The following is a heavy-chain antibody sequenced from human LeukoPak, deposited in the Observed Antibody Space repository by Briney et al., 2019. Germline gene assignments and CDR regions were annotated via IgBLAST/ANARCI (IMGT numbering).Heavy chain of an antibody. CDR2: VSDDGRSK. CDR3: AKRPSDYGDYVSYFDH. J-gene: IGHJ4*02. V-gene: IGHV3-30*18. Sequence: GGSLRLSCAGSGFSFISYGMHWVRQAPGKGLEWVGVVSDDGRSKDYADSVKGRFTISRDNSKDTLYLQMNSLRAEDTAVYYCAKRPSDYGDYVSYFDHWGQGTLVTVSS. CDR1: GFSFISYG. D-gene: IGHD4-17*01.